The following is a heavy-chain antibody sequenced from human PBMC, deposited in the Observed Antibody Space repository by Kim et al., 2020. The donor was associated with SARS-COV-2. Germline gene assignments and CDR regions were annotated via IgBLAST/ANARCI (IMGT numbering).Heavy chain of an antibody. CDR3: ARASPGYDFWSGYHTYFD. J-gene: IGHJ4*01. CDR2: INHSGST. Sequence: SETLSLTCAVYGGSFSGYYWSWIRQPPGKGLEWIGEINHSGSTNYNPSLKSRVTISVDTSKNQFSLKLSSVTAADTAVYYCARASPGYDFWSGYHTYFD. D-gene: IGHD3-3*01. CDR1: GGSFSGYY. V-gene: IGHV4-34*01.